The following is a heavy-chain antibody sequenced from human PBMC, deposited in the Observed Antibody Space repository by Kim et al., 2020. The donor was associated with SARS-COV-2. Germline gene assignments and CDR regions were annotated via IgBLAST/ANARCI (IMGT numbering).Heavy chain of an antibody. Sequence: WMGWMNPNRGNTGYAQKFQGRVTMTRNTSISTAYMERSSLRSEDTAVYYCARGVVPAAMIYYYYMDVWGKGTTVTVSS. CDR3: ARGVVPAAMIYYYYMDV. D-gene: IGHD2-2*01. J-gene: IGHJ6*03. V-gene: IGHV1-8*01. CDR2: MNPNRGNT.